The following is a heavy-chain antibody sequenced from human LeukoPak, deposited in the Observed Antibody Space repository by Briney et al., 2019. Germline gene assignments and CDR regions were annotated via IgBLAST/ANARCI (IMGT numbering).Heavy chain of an antibody. CDR2: MYPSGSI. V-gene: IGHV4-4*07. CDR3: ARERSISITGTPAFDQ. D-gene: IGHD1-14*01. CDR1: GGSTNNFY. Sequence: TPSETLSLTCTVSGGSTNNFYWNWFRQPAGEGLEWIGRMYPSGSINYTPSLRSRVTLSVDTSNNQFSLRLTSVTAADTAVYYCARERSISITGTPAFDQWGQGTLVTVSS. J-gene: IGHJ5*02.